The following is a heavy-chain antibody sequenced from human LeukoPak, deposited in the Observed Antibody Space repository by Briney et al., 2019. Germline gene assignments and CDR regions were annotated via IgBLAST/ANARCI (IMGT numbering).Heavy chain of an antibody. D-gene: IGHD5-24*01. J-gene: IGHJ5*02. CDR2: IYASGIT. V-gene: IGHV4-61*02. Sequence: SETLSLTCTVSGASIGDNFYWSWIRQSAGQGLEWIGRIYASGITTYSSSLKSRLTISVDTSKNQFSLRLTSMTAADTAVYYCARESRTVQMANSMHGHWFDPWGQGTLVTVSS. CDR3: ARESRTVQMANSMHGHWFDP. CDR1: GASIGDNFY.